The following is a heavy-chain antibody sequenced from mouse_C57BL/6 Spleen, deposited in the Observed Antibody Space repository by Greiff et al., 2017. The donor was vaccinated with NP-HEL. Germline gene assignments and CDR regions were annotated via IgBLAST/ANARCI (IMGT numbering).Heavy chain of an antibody. V-gene: IGHV1-85*01. CDR2: FYLRDVSI. CDR3: ARLREFMDFDY. D-gene: IGHD1-1*01. Sequence: VQLQQSGPELVKPGASVKLSCKASGYTFTSYDINWVKQRPGQGLEWIGWFYLRDVSIKYNEKFKGKATLTVDTSSSTAYLELHSLTSEDSAVYFCARLREFMDFDYWGQGTTLTVSS. CDR1: GYTFTSYD. J-gene: IGHJ2*01.